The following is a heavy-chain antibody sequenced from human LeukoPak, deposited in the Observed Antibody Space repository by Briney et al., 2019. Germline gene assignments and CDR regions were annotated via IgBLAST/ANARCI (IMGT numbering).Heavy chain of an antibody. CDR3: ARDRYCSGGSCSPDAFDI. J-gene: IGHJ3*02. Sequence: SVKVSCKASGGTFSSYAISWVRQAPGQGLEWMGGIIPIFGTANYAQKFRGRVTITADESTSTAYMELSSLRSEDTAVYYCARDRYCSGGSCSPDAFDIWGQGTMVTVSS. V-gene: IGHV1-69*01. CDR1: GGTFSSYA. CDR2: IIPIFGTA. D-gene: IGHD2-15*01.